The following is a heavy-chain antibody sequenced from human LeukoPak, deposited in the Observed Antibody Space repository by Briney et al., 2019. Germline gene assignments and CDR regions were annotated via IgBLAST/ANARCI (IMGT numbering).Heavy chain of an antibody. CDR2: ISSQNSYI. V-gene: IGHV3-21*06. CDR3: ARKQLGSTFDI. CDR1: GFSFGHFT. Sequence: GGFLRLSCVASGFSFGHFTMNWLRLSPGRGLEWVSSISSQNSYIHYADSVRGRFSISRDNANSSLYLQMNRLSPEDSAVYFCARKQLGSTFDIWGQGAMVTVSS. D-gene: IGHD1-1*01. J-gene: IGHJ3*02.